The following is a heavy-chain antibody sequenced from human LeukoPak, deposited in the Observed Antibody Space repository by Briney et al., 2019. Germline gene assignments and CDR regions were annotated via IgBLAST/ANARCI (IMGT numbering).Heavy chain of an antibody. CDR1: GGSFSGYY. CDR2: INHSGST. Sequence: SETLSLTCAVYGGSFSGYYWSWIRQPPGKGLEWIGEINHSGSTNYNPSLKSRVTISVDTSKNQFSLKLSSVTAADTAVYYCARLLKYQLLWSEYNWFDPWGQGTLVTVSS. D-gene: IGHD2-2*01. V-gene: IGHV4-34*01. J-gene: IGHJ5*02. CDR3: ARLLKYQLLWSEYNWFDP.